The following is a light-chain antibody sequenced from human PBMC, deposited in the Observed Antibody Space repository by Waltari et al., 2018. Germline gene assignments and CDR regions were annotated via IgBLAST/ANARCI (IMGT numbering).Light chain of an antibody. Sequence: EIVLTQSPGPLSLSPGERATLPCRASHSVSNMLALYQQKPGQAPMLLIYDTSNRATGIPARFSGSGSGTDFTLTISSLEPEDFAVYYCQQRSNWPPTFGQGTKVEI. CDR3: QQRSNWPPT. CDR2: DTS. V-gene: IGKV3-11*01. CDR1: HSVSNM. J-gene: IGKJ1*01.